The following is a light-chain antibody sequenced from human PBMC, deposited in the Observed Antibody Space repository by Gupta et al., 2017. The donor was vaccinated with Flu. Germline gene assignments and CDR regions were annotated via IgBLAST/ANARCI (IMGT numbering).Light chain of an antibody. CDR2: DDS. CDR3: QVWDSSSDHPVV. V-gene: IGLV3-21*03. J-gene: IGLJ2*01. CDR1: NIGSKS. Sequence: KTGRITCGGNNIGSKSVHWYQQKPGQAPVLVVYDDSDRPSGIPERFSGSNSGNTATLTISRVEAGDEADYYCQVWDSSSDHPVVFGGGTKLTVL.